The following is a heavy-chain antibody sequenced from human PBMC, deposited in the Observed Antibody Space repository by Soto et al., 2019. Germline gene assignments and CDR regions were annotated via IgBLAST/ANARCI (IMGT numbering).Heavy chain of an antibody. V-gene: IGHV4-59*01. J-gene: IGHJ4*02. D-gene: IGHD5-12*01. CDR1: GGSISGYH. Sequence: PSETLSLTCSISGGSISGYHWNWIRQPPGKGLEWIGYIYYSGSTNYNPSLKSRVTISVDTSKNQFSLKLSSVTAADTAVYYCARAYGGYADYWGQGALVTVSS. CDR2: IYYSGST. CDR3: ARAYGGYADY.